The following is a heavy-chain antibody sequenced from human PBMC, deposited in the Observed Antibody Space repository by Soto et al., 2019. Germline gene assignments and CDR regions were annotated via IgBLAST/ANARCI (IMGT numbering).Heavy chain of an antibody. V-gene: IGHV4-34*01. D-gene: IGHD3-22*01. CDR1: GGSFSGYY. CDR3: VKGEYYYDGSAYYPFDY. J-gene: IGHJ4*02. Sequence: SETLSLTCAVYGGSFSGYYWSWIRQPPGKGLEWIGEINHSGSTNYNPSLKSRVTISADTSKNQFSLKLSSVTAADTAVYYCVKGEYYYDGSAYYPFDYWGQGRMDTVSS. CDR2: INHSGST.